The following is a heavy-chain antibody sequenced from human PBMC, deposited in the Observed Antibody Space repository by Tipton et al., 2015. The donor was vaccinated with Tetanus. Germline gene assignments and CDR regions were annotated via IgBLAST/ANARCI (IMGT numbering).Heavy chain of an antibody. J-gene: IGHJ4*02. V-gene: IGHV4-61*01. CDR2: TYYSGST. CDR1: GASIGSISYY. Sequence: TLSLTCTVSGASIGSISYYWSWIRQPPGKGLEWIGYTYYSGSTGYNPSLKSRVTISIDSSKNQFSLKLTSVTAADTAVYYCARANYESSKKGPFDSWGQGTLVIVSS. D-gene: IGHD3-3*01. CDR3: ARANYESSKKGPFDS.